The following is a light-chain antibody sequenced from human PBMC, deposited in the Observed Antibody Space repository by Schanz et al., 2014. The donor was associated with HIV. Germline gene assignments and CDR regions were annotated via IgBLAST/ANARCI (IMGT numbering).Light chain of an antibody. V-gene: IGKV1-39*01. CDR3: QKYSTVPPT. CDR2: AAS. CDR1: QSISSY. J-gene: IGKJ1*01. Sequence: DIQMTQSPSSLSASVGDRVTITCRASQSISSYLNWYQQKPGKAPKLLIYAASTLQSGVPSRFSGSGSGTDFTLTISSLQSEDVATYYCQKYSTVPPTFGQGTKVEIK.